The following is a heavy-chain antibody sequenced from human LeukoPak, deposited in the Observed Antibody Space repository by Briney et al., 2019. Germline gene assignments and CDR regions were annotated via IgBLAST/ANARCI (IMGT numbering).Heavy chain of an antibody. V-gene: IGHV1-46*01. CDR1: GYTFTSYD. CDR3: ARVRGYYGSGSYSEFDY. J-gene: IGHJ4*02. Sequence: ASVKVSCKASGYTFTSYDINWVRQATGQGLEWMGIINPSGGSTSYAQKFQGRVTMTRDMSTSTVYMELSSLRSEDTAVYYCARVRGYYGSGSYSEFDYWGQGTLVTVSS. CDR2: INPSGGST. D-gene: IGHD3-10*01.